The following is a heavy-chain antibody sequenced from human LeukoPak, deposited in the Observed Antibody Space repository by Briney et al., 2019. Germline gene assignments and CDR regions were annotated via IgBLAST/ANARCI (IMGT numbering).Heavy chain of an antibody. CDR3: ARLGDGYYFIDY. CDR2: IYYSGST. CDR1: GGSISSGGYY. D-gene: IGHD3-22*01. Sequence: NPSETLSLTCTVSGGSISSGGYYWSWIRQHPGKGLEWIGYIYYSGSTYYNPSLKSRVTISVDTSKNQFSLKLSSVTAADTAVYYCARLGDGYYFIDYWGQGTLVTVSS. J-gene: IGHJ4*02. V-gene: IGHV4-31*03.